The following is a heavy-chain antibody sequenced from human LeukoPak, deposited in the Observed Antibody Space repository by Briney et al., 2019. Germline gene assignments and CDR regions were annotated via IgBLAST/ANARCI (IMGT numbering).Heavy chain of an antibody. Sequence: PGGSLRLFCAASGFTSSSYSMNWVRQAPGKGLEWVSSISSSSYIYYADSVKGRFTISRDNAKNSLYLQMNSLRAEDTAVYYCAIEGFLEWLAYDYWGPGTLVTVSS. D-gene: IGHD3-3*01. J-gene: IGHJ4*02. V-gene: IGHV3-21*01. CDR2: ISSSSYI. CDR3: AIEGFLEWLAYDY. CDR1: GFTSSSYS.